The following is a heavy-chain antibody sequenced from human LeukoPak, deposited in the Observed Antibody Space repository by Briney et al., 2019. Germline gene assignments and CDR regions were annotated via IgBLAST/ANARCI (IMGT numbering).Heavy chain of an antibody. V-gene: IGHV3-66*01. Sequence: GGSLRLSCAASGFTVSSNYMSWVRQAPGKGLEWVAVIYRGGSAYYADSMKGRFTISRDNSKNTLYLQMNSLRVEDTAVYYCARAGEDYWGQGTLVTVSS. J-gene: IGHJ4*02. D-gene: IGHD7-27*01. CDR2: IYRGGSA. CDR3: ARAGEDY. CDR1: GFTVSSNY.